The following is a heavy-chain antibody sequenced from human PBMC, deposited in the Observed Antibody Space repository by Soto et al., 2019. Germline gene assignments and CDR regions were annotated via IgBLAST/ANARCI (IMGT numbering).Heavy chain of an antibody. D-gene: IGHD2-15*01. Sequence: SETLSLTCTVSGGSVSSGSYYWSWIRQPPGKGLEWIGYIYYSGSTNYNPSLKSRVTISVDTSKNQFSLKLSSVTAADTAVYYCARGVVAATPYYYGMDVWGQGTTVTVSS. CDR2: IYYSGST. CDR3: ARGVVAATPYYYGMDV. J-gene: IGHJ6*02. CDR1: GGSVSSGSYY. V-gene: IGHV4-61*01.